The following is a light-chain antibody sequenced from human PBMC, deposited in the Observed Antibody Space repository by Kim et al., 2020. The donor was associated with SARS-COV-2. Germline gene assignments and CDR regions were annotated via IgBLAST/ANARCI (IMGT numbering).Light chain of an antibody. J-gene: IGLJ2*01. CDR1: SSNIGAGYD. CDR2: GNS. Sequence: ELTQPPSVSGAPGQRVTISCTGSSSNIGAGYDVHWYQQLPGTAPKLLIYGNSNRPSGVPDRFSGSKSGTSASLAITGLQAEDEADYYCQSYDSSLSGSHVVFGGGTKVTVL. CDR3: QSYDSSLSGSHVV. V-gene: IGLV1-40*01.